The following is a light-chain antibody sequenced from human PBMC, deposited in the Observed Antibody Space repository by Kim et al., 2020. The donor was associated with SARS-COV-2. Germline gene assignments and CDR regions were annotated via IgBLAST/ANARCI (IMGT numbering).Light chain of an antibody. Sequence: GDRVTITCRASQSISGYLNWYQQKPGKAPKVLIYDVSSLQSGVPSRFSGSGSGTDFTLTISSLQPEDFANYYCQQSYSFPWTFGQGTKV. CDR1: QSISGY. J-gene: IGKJ1*01. CDR3: QQSYSFPWT. V-gene: IGKV1-39*01. CDR2: DVS.